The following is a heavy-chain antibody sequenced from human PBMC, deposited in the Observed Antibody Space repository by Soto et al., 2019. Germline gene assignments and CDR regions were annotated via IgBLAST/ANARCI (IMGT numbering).Heavy chain of an antibody. CDR3: ARGLGGCYGANSAQFDI. CDR2: IWSDGSKK. CDR1: GFTFSGFG. V-gene: IGHV3-33*01. J-gene: IGHJ3*02. Sequence: QVQLVESGGGVVQPGTSLRLSCEAPGFTFSGFGMHWVGQAPGKGLGWGAVIWSDGSKKYYADCVKGRFTISRDNSKDELYLQMNGLRDEDTAVFYGARGLGGCYGANSAQFDIWGQGTLVTVSS. D-gene: IGHD2-15*01.